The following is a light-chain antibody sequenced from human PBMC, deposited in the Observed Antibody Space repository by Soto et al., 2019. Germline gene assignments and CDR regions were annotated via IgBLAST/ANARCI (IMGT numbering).Light chain of an antibody. Sequence: EIVLTQSPATQSLSPGERATLSCRASQSVTNSLAWYQQKPGQAPRLLVYDASNRATGIPTRFSGSGSGTDFTLTISNLEPEDFAVYYCQQHISWPLTFGGGTKVDIK. CDR2: DAS. CDR3: QQHISWPLT. CDR1: QSVTNS. V-gene: IGKV3-11*01. J-gene: IGKJ4*01.